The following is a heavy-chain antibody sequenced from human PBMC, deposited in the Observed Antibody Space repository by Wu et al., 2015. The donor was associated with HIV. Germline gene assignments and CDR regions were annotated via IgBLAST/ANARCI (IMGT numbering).Heavy chain of an antibody. CDR3: ARGRVSTVTSGYQYFGMDV. V-gene: IGHV1-69*13. CDR1: GGTLSSYA. CDR2: IIPTFGTT. Sequence: QVQLVQSGAEVKKPGSSVKLSCQASGGTLSSYALSWVRQAPGQGLEWMGRIIPTFGTTIYAQNFQDRVTLTADDSTGTAYMELSSLRSDDTAVYYCARGRVSTVTSGYQYFGMDVWGQGTTVTVSS. J-gene: IGHJ6*02. D-gene: IGHD4-17*01.